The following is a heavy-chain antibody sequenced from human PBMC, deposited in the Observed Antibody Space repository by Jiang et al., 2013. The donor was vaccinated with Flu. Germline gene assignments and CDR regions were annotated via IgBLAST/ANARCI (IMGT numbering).Heavy chain of an antibody. CDR2: ISAYNGNT. J-gene: IGHJ6*02. Sequence: GAEVKKPGASVKVSCKASGYTFTSYGISWVRQAPGQGLEWMGWISAYNGNTNYAQKLQGRVTMTTDTSTSTAYVELRSLRSDDTAVYYYARRWFGELTYGMDVWGQGTTITVSS. V-gene: IGHV1-18*04. D-gene: IGHD3-10*01. CDR1: GYTFTSYG. CDR3: ARRWFGELTYGMDV.